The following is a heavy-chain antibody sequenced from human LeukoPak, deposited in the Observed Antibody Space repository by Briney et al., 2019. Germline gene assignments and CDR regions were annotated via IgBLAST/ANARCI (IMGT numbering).Heavy chain of an antibody. CDR3: AREGIAAAAADAFDI. CDR2: ISAYNGNT. V-gene: IGHV1-18*04. J-gene: IGHJ3*02. D-gene: IGHD6-13*01. CDR1: GYTFTIYG. Sequence: ASVKVSCKASGYTFTIYGISWVRQAPGQGLEWMGWISAYNGNTNYAQKLQGRVTMTTDTSTSTAYMELRSLRSDDTAVYYCAREGIAAAAADAFDIWGQGTMVTVSS.